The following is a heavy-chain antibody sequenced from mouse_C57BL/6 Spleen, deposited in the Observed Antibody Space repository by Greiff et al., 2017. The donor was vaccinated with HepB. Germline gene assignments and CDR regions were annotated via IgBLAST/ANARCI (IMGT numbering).Heavy chain of an antibody. Sequence: QSCKASGYTFTSYWMHWVKQRPGRGLEWIGRIDPNSGGTKYNEKFKSKATLTVDKPSSTAYMQLSSLTSEDSAVYYCARDYDEGYYFDYWGQGTTLTVSS. CDR1: GYTFTSYW. V-gene: IGHV1-72*01. J-gene: IGHJ2*01. CDR2: IDPNSGGT. CDR3: ARDYDEGYYFDY. D-gene: IGHD2-4*01.